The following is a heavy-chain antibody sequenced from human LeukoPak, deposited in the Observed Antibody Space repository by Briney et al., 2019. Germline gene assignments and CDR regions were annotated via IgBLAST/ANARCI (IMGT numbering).Heavy chain of an antibody. Sequence: SVKVSCTASGGAFSSYAVSWVRQAPGQGLEWMGGIIPILGIPNYAQKFQGRVTITADESTSTANMELSSLRSEDTAVYYCARGEQAGLWFGDTAFHHWGQGTLVTVSS. CDR1: GGAFSSYA. V-gene: IGHV1-69*10. CDR3: ARGEQAGLWFGDTAFHH. D-gene: IGHD3-10*01. CDR2: IIPILGIP. J-gene: IGHJ1*01.